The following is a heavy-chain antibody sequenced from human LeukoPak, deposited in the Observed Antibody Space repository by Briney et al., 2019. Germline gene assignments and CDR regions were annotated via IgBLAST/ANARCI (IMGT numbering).Heavy chain of an antibody. V-gene: IGHV3-7*01. D-gene: IGHD3-16*01. CDR3: ARDLGFGFFDS. CDR1: GFNFNGVW. Sequence: GRSLRLSCAASGFNFNGVWMSWVRQAPGKGPEWVANINDDGTAKNYLDSVKGRLTISRDNAVNSLYLQLNSLRAEDTGVYYCARDLGFGFFDSWGQGTLVTVSS. CDR2: INDDGTAK. J-gene: IGHJ4*02.